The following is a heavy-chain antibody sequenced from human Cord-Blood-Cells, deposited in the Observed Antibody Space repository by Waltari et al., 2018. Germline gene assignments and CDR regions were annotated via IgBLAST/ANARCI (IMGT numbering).Heavy chain of an antibody. CDR3: ARYSSSWY. V-gene: IGHV4-39*01. J-gene: IGHJ4*02. CDR1: GGPISSSSSY. D-gene: IGHD6-13*01. Sequence: QLQLQESGPGLVKPSETLSLTCTVSGGPISSSSSYWGWIRQPPGKGLEWIGSIYYSGSTYYNPSLKSRVTISVDTSKNQFSLKLSSVTAADTAVYYCARYSSSWYWGQGTLVTVSS. CDR2: IYYSGST.